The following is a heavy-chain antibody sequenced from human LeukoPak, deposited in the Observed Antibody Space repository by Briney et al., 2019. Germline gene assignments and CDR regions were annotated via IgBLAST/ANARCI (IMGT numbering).Heavy chain of an antibody. CDR2: TYYRSKWYY. Sequence: SQTLSLTCAISGDSVSSKIVAWNWIRQSPSRGLEWLGRTYYRSKWYYDYAVSMKSRITINPDTSKNQFSLQLNSVTPEDTAVYXCARGAVAEFDYWGQGTLVTVSS. CDR3: ARGAVAEFDY. V-gene: IGHV6-1*01. J-gene: IGHJ4*02. D-gene: IGHD6-19*01. CDR1: GDSVSSKIVA.